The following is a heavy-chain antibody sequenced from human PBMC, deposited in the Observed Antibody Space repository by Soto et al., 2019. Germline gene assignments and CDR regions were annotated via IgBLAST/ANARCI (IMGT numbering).Heavy chain of an antibody. D-gene: IGHD5-12*01. J-gene: IGHJ6*02. CDR3: ARTMATSSTDYYGMDV. CDR2: IIPIFGTA. Sequence: GASVKVSCKTSGFMFTSSAVQWVRQARGQRLEWMGGIIPIFGTANYAQKFQGRVTITADESTSTAYMELSSLRSEDTAVYYCARTMATSSTDYYGMDVWGQGTTVTVSS. CDR1: GFMFTSSA. V-gene: IGHV1-69*13.